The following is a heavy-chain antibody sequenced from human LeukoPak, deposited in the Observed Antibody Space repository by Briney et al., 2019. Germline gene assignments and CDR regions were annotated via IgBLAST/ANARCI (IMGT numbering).Heavy chain of an antibody. CDR3: ATSYDSSGNFDY. CDR2: IWYDGSNK. D-gene: IGHD3-22*01. V-gene: IGHV3-30*02. Sequence: GGSLRLSCAASGFTFRSYGMHWVRQAPGKGLEWVAFIWYDGSNKYYADSVKGRFTVSRDNSKNTLYLQMNSLRTEDTAMSYCATSYDSSGNFDYWGQGTLVTVSS. CDR1: GFTFRSYG. J-gene: IGHJ4*02.